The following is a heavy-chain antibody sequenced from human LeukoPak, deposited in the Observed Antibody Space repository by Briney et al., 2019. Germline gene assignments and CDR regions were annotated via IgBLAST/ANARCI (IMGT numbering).Heavy chain of an antibody. Sequence: ASVKVSCKVSGYTLTELSMHWVRQAPGKGLEWMGGFDPEDGESIYAQKFQGRVTMTRDTSTNTAYMELSGLRSEDTAIYYCARLSETAAYYYTSGYYFLGYWGQGTLVTVDS. J-gene: IGHJ4*02. CDR2: FDPEDGES. CDR3: ARLSETAAYYYTSGYYFLGY. D-gene: IGHD3-22*01. CDR1: GYTLTELS. V-gene: IGHV1-24*01.